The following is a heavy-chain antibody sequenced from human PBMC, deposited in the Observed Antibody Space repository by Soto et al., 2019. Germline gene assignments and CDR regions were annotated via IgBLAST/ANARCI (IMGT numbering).Heavy chain of an antibody. CDR1: GSTFSSYE. D-gene: IGHD6-13*01. J-gene: IGHJ5*02. CDR3: ARGSWSQGFDP. V-gene: IGHV3-48*03. Sequence: GTLLLTGAASGSTFSSYELNGVRQAPGKGLEWVSYISSSGSTIYYADSVKGRFTISRDNAKNSLYLQMNSLRAEDTAVYYRARGSWSQGFDPWGQGTPGTVSS. CDR2: ISSSGSTI.